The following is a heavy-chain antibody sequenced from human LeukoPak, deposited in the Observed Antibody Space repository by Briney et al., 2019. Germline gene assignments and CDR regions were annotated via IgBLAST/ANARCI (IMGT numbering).Heavy chain of an antibody. V-gene: IGHV1-18*01. Sequence: GASVKVSCKASGYTFTSYGISWVQQAPGQGLEWMGWISAYNGNTNYAQKLQGRVTMTTDTSTSTAYMELRSLRSDDTAVYYCVLLRPWFFFDYWGQGTLVTVSS. CDR3: VLLRPWFFFDY. CDR2: ISAYNGNT. J-gene: IGHJ4*02. CDR1: GYTFTSYG. D-gene: IGHD2-2*01.